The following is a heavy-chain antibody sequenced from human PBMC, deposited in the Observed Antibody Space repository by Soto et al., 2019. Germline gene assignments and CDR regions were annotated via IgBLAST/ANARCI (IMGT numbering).Heavy chain of an antibody. D-gene: IGHD5-12*01. Sequence: SETLSLTCTVSGGSIGRGGYYWSWIRQHPGKGLEWIGYIYYSGSTHYNPSLKSRFTISVDTSKNQFSLEVSSVTAADTAVYYCARGSGYVSAFDIWGQGTMVTVSS. CDR2: IYYSGST. CDR3: ARGSGYVSAFDI. J-gene: IGHJ3*02. CDR1: GGSIGRGGYY. V-gene: IGHV4-31*03.